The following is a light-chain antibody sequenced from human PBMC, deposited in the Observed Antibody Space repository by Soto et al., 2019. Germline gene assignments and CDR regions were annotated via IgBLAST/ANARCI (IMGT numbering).Light chain of an antibody. CDR2: GVS. CDR1: QGVSTY. Sequence: DIQLTQSPSFLSASVGDRVTFTCRASQGVSTYLAWYQQRPGKAPNLLIYGVSTLQDGVPSRFSGSGSGTEFTLTINNLQPEDLATYYCQQLNSYPYTFGQGTKLEIK. J-gene: IGKJ2*01. CDR3: QQLNSYPYT. V-gene: IGKV1-9*01.